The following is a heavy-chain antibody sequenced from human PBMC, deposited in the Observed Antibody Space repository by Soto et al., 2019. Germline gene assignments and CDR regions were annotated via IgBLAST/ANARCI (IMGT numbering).Heavy chain of an antibody. CDR2: ISYDGSNK. CDR1: GFTFSSYA. J-gene: IGHJ3*02. CDR3: ASTRKGAPRYSSSIPGAFDI. V-gene: IGHV3-30*14. D-gene: IGHD6-6*01. Sequence: GGSLRLSCAASGFTFSSYAMRWVRQAPGKGLEWVAVISYDGSNKYYADSVKGPFTPSRDNSKNPLYLQMNSLSADGAAVYYWASTRKGAPRYSSSIPGAFDIWGQGTMVTVSS.